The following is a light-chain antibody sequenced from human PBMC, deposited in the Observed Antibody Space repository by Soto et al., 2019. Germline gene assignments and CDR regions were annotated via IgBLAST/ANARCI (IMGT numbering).Light chain of an antibody. CDR3: QQNYGTPGT. V-gene: IGKV1-39*01. Sequence: DIQMTQSPSSLSASVGDRVIITCQASQDISDYLNWYQQRPGTAPKVLIFGANSLQSGVPSRFSGSGSGTEFTLTISSLQPEDFATYYCQQNYGTPGTFGQGTKVDVK. J-gene: IGKJ1*01. CDR1: QDISDY. CDR2: GAN.